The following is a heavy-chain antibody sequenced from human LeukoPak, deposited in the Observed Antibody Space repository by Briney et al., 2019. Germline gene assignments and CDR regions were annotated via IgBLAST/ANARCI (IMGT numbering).Heavy chain of an antibody. D-gene: IGHD5-18*01. CDR1: GYTLTELS. V-gene: IGHV1-24*01. J-gene: IGHJ6*03. Sequence: ASVKVSCKVSGYTLTELSMHWVRQAPGKGREWMGGFDPEDGETIYAQKFQGRVTMTEDTSTDTAYMELSSLRSEDTAVYYCATGYSYGSVYYYYMDVWGKGTTVTVSS. CDR3: ATGYSYGSVYYYYMDV. CDR2: FDPEDGET.